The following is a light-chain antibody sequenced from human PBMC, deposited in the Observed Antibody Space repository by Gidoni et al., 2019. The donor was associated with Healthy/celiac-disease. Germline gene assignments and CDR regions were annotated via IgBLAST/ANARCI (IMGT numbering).Light chain of an antibody. Sequence: DIVMTQSPDSMAVSLGERATINCKSSQSVLYSSNNKNYLAWYQQKPGQPPKLLIYWASTRESGVPDRFSGSGSGTDFTLTISSLQSEDVAVYYCQQYYSTPLPFGGGTKVELK. CDR1: QSVLYSSNNKNY. V-gene: IGKV4-1*01. CDR2: WAS. J-gene: IGKJ4*01. CDR3: QQYYSTPLP.